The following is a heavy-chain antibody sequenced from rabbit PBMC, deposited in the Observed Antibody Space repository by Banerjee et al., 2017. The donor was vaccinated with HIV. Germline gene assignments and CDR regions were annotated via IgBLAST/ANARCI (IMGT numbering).Heavy chain of an antibody. J-gene: IGHJ6*01. CDR3: ARDRDTGSVFYFDL. V-gene: IGHV1S45*01. CDR1: GFSFSSSYY. CDR2: ITTGGYDIT. D-gene: IGHD1-1*01. Sequence: QQQLEESGGGLVKPGGTLTLTCTASGFSFSSSYYIYWVRQAPGKGLEWIACITTGGYDITYYARWARRRFTISKTSSTTVTLQMTSLTAADTATYFCARDRDTGSVFYFDLWGPGTLVTVS.